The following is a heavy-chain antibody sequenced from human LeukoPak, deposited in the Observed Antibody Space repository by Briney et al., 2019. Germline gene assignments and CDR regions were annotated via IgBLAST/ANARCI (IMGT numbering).Heavy chain of an antibody. CDR3: ARHRDKNWFDP. D-gene: IGHD2-21*01. CDR2: VYGDDSDT. V-gene: IGHV5-51*01. Sequence: GESLKISCEASGYTFTTHCIGWVRHMPGKGLEWMGIVYGDDSDTRYSPSFQGQVTISADKSISTAYLQWSSLKASDTAMYYCARHRDKNWFDPWGQGTLVTVSS. CDR1: GYTFTTHC. J-gene: IGHJ5*02.